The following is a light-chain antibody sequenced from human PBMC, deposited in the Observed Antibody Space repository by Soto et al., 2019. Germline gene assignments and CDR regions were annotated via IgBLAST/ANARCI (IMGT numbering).Light chain of an antibody. CDR2: EGT. J-gene: IGLJ1*01. Sequence: QSALTQPASVSGSPGQSITISCTGTSSDVGTYNLVSWHQQHPGKAPKLMVYEGTKRPSGVSNRFSGSKSGNTASLTISGLQAEDEADYYCCSYVGSSTYAFGTGTKVTVL. CDR1: SSDVGTYNL. V-gene: IGLV2-23*01. CDR3: CSYVGSSTYA.